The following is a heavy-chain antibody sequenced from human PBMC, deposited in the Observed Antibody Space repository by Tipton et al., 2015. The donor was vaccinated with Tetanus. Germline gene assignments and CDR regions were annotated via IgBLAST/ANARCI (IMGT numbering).Heavy chain of an antibody. D-gene: IGHD3-10*01. J-gene: IGHJ6*02. CDR1: GGSLSTSH. Sequence: TLSLTCTVSGGSLSTSHWAWIRQPPGKGLEWIGEINYDGSTNYSPSLKSRVTLSLDTTKKQVSLKLSSVTAADTAVYYCARGDYYGSGTYDVWGQGTTVTVPS. CDR3: ARGDYYGSGTYDV. V-gene: IGHV4-34*01. CDR2: INYDGST.